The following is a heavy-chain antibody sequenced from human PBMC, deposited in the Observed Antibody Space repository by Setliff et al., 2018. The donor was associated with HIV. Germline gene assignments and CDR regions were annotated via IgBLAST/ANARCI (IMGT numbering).Heavy chain of an antibody. J-gene: IGHJ4*02. CDR2: IIPIFATA. D-gene: IGHD3-22*01. V-gene: IGHV1-69*13. CDR3: ARGSGDYYDGSGRPAPWDY. CDR1: GGTFSSYT. Sequence: SVKVSCKASGGTFSSYTINWVRQAPGQGLEWMGGIIPIFATANYAQKFQGRVTITADESTSTAYMELSSLRSEDTAVYYCARGSGDYYDGSGRPAPWDYWGQEILVTVSS.